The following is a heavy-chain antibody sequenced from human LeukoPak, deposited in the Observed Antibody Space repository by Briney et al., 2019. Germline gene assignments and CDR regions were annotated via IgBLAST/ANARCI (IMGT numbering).Heavy chain of an antibody. J-gene: IGHJ5*02. CDR1: GFSLSSYG. CDR2: LSDSGGGT. V-gene: IGHV3-23*01. CDR3: AKDRPYITSWYGCSTP. D-gene: IGHD6-13*01. Sequence: GGSLRLSCAASGFSLSSYGMTWVRQAPGKQLEWVSTLSDSGGGTYYADSVKGRFTISRDNSRNTLCLQMHSLRVEDTAVYYCAKDRPYITSWYGCSTPWGQGTLVTVSS.